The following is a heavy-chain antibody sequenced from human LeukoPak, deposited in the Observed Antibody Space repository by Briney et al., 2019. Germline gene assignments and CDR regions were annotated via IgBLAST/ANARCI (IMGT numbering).Heavy chain of an antibody. CDR3: ARDPRYSSSSDLFFDY. V-gene: IGHV4-39*07. Sequence: PSETLSLTCTVSGGSISSSSYYWGWIRQPPGKGLEWIGSIYYSGSTYYNPSLKSRVTISVDTSKNQFSLKLSSVTAADTAVYYCARDPRYSSSSDLFFDYWGQGTLVTVSS. D-gene: IGHD6-13*01. CDR1: GGSISSSSYY. CDR2: IYYSGST. J-gene: IGHJ4*02.